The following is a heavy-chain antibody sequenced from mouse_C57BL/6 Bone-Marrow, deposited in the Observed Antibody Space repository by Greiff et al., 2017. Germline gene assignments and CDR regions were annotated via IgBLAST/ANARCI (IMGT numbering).Heavy chain of an antibody. D-gene: IGHD3-2*02. V-gene: IGHV1-5*01. CDR2: SYPGNSDT. CDR3: ARRGWLRLSYFDY. Sequence: VQLKESGTVLARPGASVKMSCKTSGYTFTSYWMHWVKQRPGQGLEWIGASYPGNSDTSYNQKFKGKAKLTAVTSASTAYMELSSLTNEDSAVYYCARRGWLRLSYFDYWGQGTTLTVSS. CDR1: GYTFTSYW. J-gene: IGHJ2*01.